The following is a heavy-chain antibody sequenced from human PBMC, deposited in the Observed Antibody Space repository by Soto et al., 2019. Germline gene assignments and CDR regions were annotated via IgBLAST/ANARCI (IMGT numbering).Heavy chain of an antibody. Sequence: QVQLVQSGAEVKKPGSSVKVSCKASGDTFSSSGISWVRQAPGQGLEWMGGIIPIFATAKYAQKFQGRVTITADESTSTDYMELSSLRYEDTAVYYCARATHSYDSSGTRGMDVWGQGTTVTVSS. CDR3: ARATHSYDSSGTRGMDV. CDR1: GDTFSSSG. D-gene: IGHD3-22*01. CDR2: IIPIFATA. V-gene: IGHV1-69*01. J-gene: IGHJ6*02.